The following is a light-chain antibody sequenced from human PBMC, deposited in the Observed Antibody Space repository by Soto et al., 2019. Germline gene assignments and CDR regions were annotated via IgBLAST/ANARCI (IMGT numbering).Light chain of an antibody. Sequence: QSVLTQPRSVSGSPGQSVTISCTGTSSYVGGYNYVSWYQQHPGKAPKLMIYDVSKRPSGVPDRFSGSKSGNTASLTISGLQAEDEADYYCCSYAGSYAYVFVTGTKVTVL. V-gene: IGLV2-11*01. J-gene: IGLJ1*01. CDR3: CSYAGSYAYV. CDR1: SSYVGGYNY. CDR2: DVS.